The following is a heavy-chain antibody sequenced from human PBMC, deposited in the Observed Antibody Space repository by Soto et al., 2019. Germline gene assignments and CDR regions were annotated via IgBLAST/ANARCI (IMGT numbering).Heavy chain of an antibody. J-gene: IGHJ4*02. CDR1: GFTFSSYG. CDR3: ARVSWDDDSSGYYSYLIDY. D-gene: IGHD3-22*01. Sequence: PGGSLRLSCAASGFTFSSYGMHWVRQAPGKGLEWVAVIWYDGSNKYYADSVKGRFTISRDNSKNTLYLQMNSLRAEDTAVYYCARVSWDDDSSGYYSYLIDYWGQGTLVTVSS. CDR2: IWYDGSNK. V-gene: IGHV3-33*01.